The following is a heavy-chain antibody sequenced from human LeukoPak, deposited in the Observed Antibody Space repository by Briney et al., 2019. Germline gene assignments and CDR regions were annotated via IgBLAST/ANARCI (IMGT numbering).Heavy chain of an antibody. J-gene: IGHJ3*02. Sequence: PGGSLTLSCAAPGCTFSSYWMNLLRPAPGKLLWLVPNIKEEGNEKYYVDPVKGRFTITRDNAKNSLFLQMNSLRAEDTAVYYCAREYCSGGRCYFGAFDIWGQGTLVSVSS. V-gene: IGHV3-7*01. CDR1: GCTFSSYW. D-gene: IGHD2-15*01. CDR3: AREYCSGGRCYFGAFDI. CDR2: IKEEGNEK.